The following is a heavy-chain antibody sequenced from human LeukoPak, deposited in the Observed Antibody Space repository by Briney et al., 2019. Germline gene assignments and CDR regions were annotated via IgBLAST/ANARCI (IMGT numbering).Heavy chain of an antibody. CDR3: ARDRYSSGWSPSYNWFDP. CDR2: IYHSGST. Sequence: SGTLSLTCAVSGGSISSSNWWSWVRQPPGKGLEWIGEIYHSGSTNYNPSLKSRVTISVDTSKNQFSLKLSSVTAADTAVYYCARDRYSSGWSPSYNWFDPWGQGTLVTVSS. J-gene: IGHJ5*02. D-gene: IGHD6-19*01. CDR1: GGSISSSNW. V-gene: IGHV4-4*02.